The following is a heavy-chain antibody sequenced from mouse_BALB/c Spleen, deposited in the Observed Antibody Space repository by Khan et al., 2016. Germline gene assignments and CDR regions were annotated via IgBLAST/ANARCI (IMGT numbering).Heavy chain of an antibody. Sequence: EVELVESGGGLVKPGRSLKLSCAASGFTFSSYTMSCVRQTPKKKLELVATLSSVGSYTYYPDSVKGRFTISRDNAKNTLYLQVSSLKYADTAMYSGTRAPYGNYKGWYAYRGKGTLVTVAA. D-gene: IGHD2-1*01. CDR2: LSSVGSYT. CDR3: TRAPYGNYKGWYAY. J-gene: IGHJ3*01. CDR1: GFTFSSYT. V-gene: IGHV5-6-4*01.